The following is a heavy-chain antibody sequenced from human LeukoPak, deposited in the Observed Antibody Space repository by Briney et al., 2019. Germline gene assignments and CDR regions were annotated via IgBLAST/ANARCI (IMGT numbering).Heavy chain of an antibody. Sequence: SETLSLTCTVSGGSISSGDYYWSWIRQPLGKGLEWIGYIYYSGSTYYNPSLKSRVTISVDTSKNQFSLKLSSVTAADTAVYYCARGRDTAMVSWFDPWGQGTLVTVSS. V-gene: IGHV4-30-4*08. CDR2: IYYSGST. CDR1: GGSISSGDYY. J-gene: IGHJ5*02. D-gene: IGHD5-18*01. CDR3: ARGRDTAMVSWFDP.